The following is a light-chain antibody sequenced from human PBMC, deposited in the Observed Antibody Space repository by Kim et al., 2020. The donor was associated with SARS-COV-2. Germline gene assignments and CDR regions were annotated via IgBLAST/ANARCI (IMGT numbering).Light chain of an antibody. V-gene: IGLV1-47*01. CDR3: AAWDDSLSGRV. Sequence: GQSVTISCSGSSPNIGSNYVYWYQQLPGTAPKLLIYRNNQRPSGVPDRFSGSKSGTSASLAISGLRSEDEADYYCAAWDDSLSGRVFGGGTQLTVL. CDR1: SPNIGSNY. J-gene: IGLJ3*02. CDR2: RNN.